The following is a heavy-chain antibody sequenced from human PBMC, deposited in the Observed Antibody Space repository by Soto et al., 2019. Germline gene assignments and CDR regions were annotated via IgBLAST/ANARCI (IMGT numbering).Heavy chain of an antibody. V-gene: IGHV3-23*01. J-gene: IGHJ4*02. CDR1: GFTFSSYA. D-gene: IGHD2-2*01. Sequence: GESLKISCAASGFTFSSYAMSWVRQAPGKGLEWVSAISGSGGSTYYADSVKGRFTISRDNSKNTLYLQMNSLRAEDTAVYYCAKVSPEYQLPQVDYWGQGTLVTVSS. CDR3: AKVSPEYQLPQVDY. CDR2: ISGSGGST.